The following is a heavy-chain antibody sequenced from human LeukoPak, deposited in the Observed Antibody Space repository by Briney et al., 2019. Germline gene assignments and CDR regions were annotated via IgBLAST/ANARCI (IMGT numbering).Heavy chain of an antibody. CDR2: INPSGGST. Sequence: ASVKVSCKASGYIFTNFGISWVRQAPGQGLEWMGIINPSGGSTSYAQKFQGRVTMTRDMSTSTVYMELSSLRSEDTAVYYCARVRSGSYYQDARDYWGQGTLVTVSS. D-gene: IGHD1-26*01. V-gene: IGHV1-46*01. CDR1: GYIFTNFG. J-gene: IGHJ4*02. CDR3: ARVRSGSYYQDARDY.